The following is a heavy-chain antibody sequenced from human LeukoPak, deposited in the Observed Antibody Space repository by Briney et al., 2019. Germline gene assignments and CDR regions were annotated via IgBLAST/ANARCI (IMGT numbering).Heavy chain of an antibody. Sequence: SETLSLTFTVSGGSISSSSYYWGWIRQPPGKGLEWIGSIYYSGSTNYNPSLKSRVTISVDTSKNQFSLKLSSVTAADTAVYYCARHHGDYEMKDAFDIWGQGTMVTVSS. CDR3: ARHHGDYEMKDAFDI. CDR2: IYYSGST. V-gene: IGHV4-39*01. D-gene: IGHD4-17*01. J-gene: IGHJ3*02. CDR1: GGSISSSSYY.